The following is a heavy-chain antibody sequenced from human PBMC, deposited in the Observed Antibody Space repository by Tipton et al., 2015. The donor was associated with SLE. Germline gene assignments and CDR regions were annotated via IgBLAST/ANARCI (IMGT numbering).Heavy chain of an antibody. J-gene: IGHJ4*02. CDR2: IGGSGVYT. CDR1: GFTFSTYA. CDR3: AERSALWFGEVY. D-gene: IGHD3-10*01. Sequence: GSLRLSCAASGFTFSTYAMSWVRQAPGKGLEWVSTIGGSGVYTYYADSVTGRFTTSRDSSKNTLYLQMNSLRAEDTATYYCAERSALWFGEVYWGQGNLVIVSS. V-gene: IGHV3-23*01.